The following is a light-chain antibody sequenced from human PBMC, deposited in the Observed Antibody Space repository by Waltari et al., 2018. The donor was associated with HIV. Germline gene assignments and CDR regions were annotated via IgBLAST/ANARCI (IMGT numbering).Light chain of an antibody. CDR3: GTWDKSLNVLWV. Sequence: QSVLTQPPSVSAAPGQKVTISCSGSASTFGNNYVSWYQQLPGKAPRLLIYDNNKRPSGIPDRFSGSNSGTSATLGITGLQTGDEAIYYCGTWDKSLNVLWVFGGGTKLTVL. CDR2: DNN. V-gene: IGLV1-51*01. J-gene: IGLJ3*02. CDR1: ASTFGNNY.